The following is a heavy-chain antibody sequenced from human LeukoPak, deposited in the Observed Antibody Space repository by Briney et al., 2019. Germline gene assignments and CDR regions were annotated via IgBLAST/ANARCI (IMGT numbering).Heavy chain of an antibody. CDR1: GFTFSSYS. CDR2: ISSSNSYI. Sequence: GGSLRLSCAASGFTFSSYSMNWVRQAPGKGLEWVSSISSSNSYIYNADSVKGRFTISRDNAKDSLYLQMNSLRAEDTAVYYCARDQGLLVVAGRFGYWGQGTLVTVSS. D-gene: IGHD6-19*01. CDR3: ARDQGLLVVAGRFGY. V-gene: IGHV3-21*01. J-gene: IGHJ4*02.